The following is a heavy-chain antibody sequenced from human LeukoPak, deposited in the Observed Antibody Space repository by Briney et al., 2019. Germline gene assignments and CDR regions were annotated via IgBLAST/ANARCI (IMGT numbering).Heavy chain of an antibody. V-gene: IGHV3-43*01. D-gene: IGHD3-10*01. J-gene: IGHJ4*02. CDR3: VKDTITVRGFGELNA. CDR2: ISWGGESP. Sequence: GGSLRLSCAASGFKFDDYTMHWVRQAPGRGLEWVCLISWGGESPYYADFVEGRFTISRDNDKNSLYLEINDLRPEDTALYYCVKDTITVRGFGELNAWGQGTRVIVSS. CDR1: GFKFDDYT.